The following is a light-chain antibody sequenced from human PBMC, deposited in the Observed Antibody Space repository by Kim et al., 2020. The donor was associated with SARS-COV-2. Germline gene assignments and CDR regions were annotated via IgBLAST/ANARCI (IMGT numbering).Light chain of an antibody. V-gene: IGLV1-51*01. CDR2: DNN. CDR1: SSNIGNNY. Sequence: GQKVTISCSGSSSNIGNNYVSWYQQLPGTAPKLLIYDNNRRPSGIPDRSSGSKSGTSATLGITGLQTGDEADYYCGTWDSSLIAWVFGGGTQLTVL. J-gene: IGLJ3*02. CDR3: GTWDSSLIAWV.